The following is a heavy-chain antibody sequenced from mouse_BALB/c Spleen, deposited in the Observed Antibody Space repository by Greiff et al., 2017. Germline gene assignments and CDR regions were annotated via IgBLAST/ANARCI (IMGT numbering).Heavy chain of an antibody. CDR3: ARERAYYYGSSYAMDY. D-gene: IGHD1-1*01. J-gene: IGHJ4*01. CDR1: GFTFSSYA. V-gene: IGHV5-9-4*01. Sequence: EVQLVESGGGLVKPGGSLKLSCAASGFTFSSYAMSWVRQSPEKRLEWVAEISSGGSYTYYPDTVTGRFTISRDNAKNTLYLEMSSLRSEDTAMYYCARERAYYYGSSYAMDYWGQGTSVTVSS. CDR2: ISSGGSYT.